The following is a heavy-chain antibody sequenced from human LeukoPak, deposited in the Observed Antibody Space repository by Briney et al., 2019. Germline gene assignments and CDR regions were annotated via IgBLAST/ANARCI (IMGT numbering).Heavy chain of an antibody. CDR1: GGSISSYY. J-gene: IGHJ4*02. Sequence: SETLSLTCTVSGGSISSYYWSWVRQPPAKGLEWIGYIYYSGSTNYNPSLKSRVTISVDTSKNQFSLKLSSVTAADTAVYYCAREEIAAAGTYPAGYFDYWGQGTLVTVSS. CDR2: IYYSGST. V-gene: IGHV4-59*01. CDR3: AREEIAAAGTYPAGYFDY. D-gene: IGHD6-13*01.